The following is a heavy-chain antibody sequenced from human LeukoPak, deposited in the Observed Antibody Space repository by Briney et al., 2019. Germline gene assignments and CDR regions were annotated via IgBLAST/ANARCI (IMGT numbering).Heavy chain of an antibody. CDR1: GFTFSSYW. D-gene: IGHD3-9*01. J-gene: IGHJ4*02. Sequence: GGSLRLSCAASGFTFSSYWMHWVRQAPGKGLMWVSRINSDGSGTNYADSVKGRFTISRDNAKNTVCLQMNSLRAEDTAVYHCARAGRGLRYFDWLTHDYWGQGTLVTVSS. V-gene: IGHV3-74*01. CDR3: ARAGRGLRYFDWLTHDY. CDR2: INSDGSGT.